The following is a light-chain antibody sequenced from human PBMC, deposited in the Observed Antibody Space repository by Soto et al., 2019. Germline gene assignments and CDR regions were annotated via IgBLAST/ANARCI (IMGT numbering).Light chain of an antibody. V-gene: IGLV2-14*03. J-gene: IGLJ2*01. CDR1: SSDVGGYNY. Sequence: QSVLTQPASVSGSPGQSITISCSGTSSDVGGYNYVSWYQQNPGKAPKLMIYDVSNRPSGVSNRFSGSKSGNTASLTISGLQAEDEADYYCSSYSGSSTSVVFGGGTKLTVL. CDR2: DVS. CDR3: SSYSGSSTSVV.